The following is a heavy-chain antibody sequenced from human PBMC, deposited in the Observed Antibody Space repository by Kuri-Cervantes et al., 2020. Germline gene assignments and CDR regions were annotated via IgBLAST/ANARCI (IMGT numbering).Heavy chain of an antibody. Sequence: SLRLLCGASGFTLEDYATPWVPPATGNGLEWVSGISWKSGSIGSADSVKGRFTISRDNSKNTLYLQMNSRRAEDTAVYYCAKVRLLLWFGETPDYWGQGTLVTVSS. CDR1: GFTLEDYA. CDR3: AKVRLLLWFGETPDY. J-gene: IGHJ4*02. D-gene: IGHD3-10*01. V-gene: IGHV3-9*01. CDR2: ISWKSGSI.